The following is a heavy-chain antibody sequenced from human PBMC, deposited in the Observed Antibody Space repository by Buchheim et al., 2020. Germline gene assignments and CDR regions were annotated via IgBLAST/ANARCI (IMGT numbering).Heavy chain of an antibody. Sequence: EVQLVESGGGLVQPGGSLRLSCAASGFTFSSYWMSWVRQAPGKGLEWVANIKQDGSEKYYVDFVKGRFTIPRDNAKNSLYLQMNSLRAEDTAVYYCARDSPYYYDSSGYYLLDYWGQGTL. D-gene: IGHD3-22*01. V-gene: IGHV3-7*01. J-gene: IGHJ4*02. CDR2: IKQDGSEK. CDR3: ARDSPYYYDSSGYYLLDY. CDR1: GFTFSSYW.